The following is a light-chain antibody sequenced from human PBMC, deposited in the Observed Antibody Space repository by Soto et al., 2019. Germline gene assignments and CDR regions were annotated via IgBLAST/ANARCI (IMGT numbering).Light chain of an antibody. J-gene: IGKJ5*01. CDR1: QGISSA. CDR2: DAS. Sequence: AIQLTQSPSSLSASVGDRVTITCRASQGISSALAWYQQKPGKAPKLLIYDASSLESGVPSRFSGSGSGTDFTLTISSLQPEDFATYYFQQFNSYPRTFGQGTRLEIK. CDR3: QQFNSYPRT. V-gene: IGKV1-13*02.